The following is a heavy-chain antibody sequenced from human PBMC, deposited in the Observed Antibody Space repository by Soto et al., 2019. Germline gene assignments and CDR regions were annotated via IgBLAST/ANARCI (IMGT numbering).Heavy chain of an antibody. CDR1: GFSLSTSGMC. D-gene: IGHD3-3*01. CDR3: AGIFLNYDFRAPFDY. J-gene: IGHJ4*02. Sequence: SGPALGNPTQTVTLTCPFSGFSLSTSGMCVSWIRQPPGKALEWLARIDWDDDKYYSTSLKTRLTISKDTSKNQVVLTMTNMDPVDTATYYCAGIFLNYDFRAPFDYWGQGTLVTVSS. V-gene: IGHV2-70*11. CDR2: IDWDDDK.